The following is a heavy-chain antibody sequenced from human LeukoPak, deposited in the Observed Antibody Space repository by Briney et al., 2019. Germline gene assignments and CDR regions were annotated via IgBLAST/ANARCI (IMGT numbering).Heavy chain of an antibody. V-gene: IGHV1-18*01. Sequence: GASVTVSCTTSVYTFTSFGVSWVRQAPGQGLEWMGWISAYNGDTNYAQKLQGRVTMTTDTSTSTAYMELRSLRSDDTAVYYCARVGATVIDYWGQGTLVTVSS. CDR1: VYTFTSFG. CDR2: ISAYNGDT. CDR3: ARVGATVIDY. J-gene: IGHJ4*02. D-gene: IGHD1-26*01.